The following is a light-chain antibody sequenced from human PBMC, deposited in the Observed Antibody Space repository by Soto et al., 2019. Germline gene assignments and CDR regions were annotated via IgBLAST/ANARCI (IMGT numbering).Light chain of an antibody. CDR1: SSDVGGYNY. Sequence: QSALAQPASVSGSPGQSITISCTGTSSDVGGYNYVSWYQQHPGKAPKLMIYEVSNRPSGVSNRFSGSKSGNTASLTISGLQAEHEADYYCRSYTSSSTPYVFGTGTKVTVL. V-gene: IGLV2-14*01. J-gene: IGLJ1*01. CDR3: RSYTSSSTPYV. CDR2: EVS.